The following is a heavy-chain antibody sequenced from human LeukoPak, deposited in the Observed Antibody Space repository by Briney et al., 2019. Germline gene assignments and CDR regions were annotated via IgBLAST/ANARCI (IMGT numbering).Heavy chain of an antibody. CDR1: GFIFSNYA. Sequence: SGGSLRLSCAASGFIFSNYAMRWVRQAPGQGLEWVSGISGSGSNTYYGDSVKGRFTTSRDNSKNTLYLQMNSLRAEDTAVYYCAKCGSGSTVYVDVWGKGTTVTVSS. CDR3: AKCGSGSTVYVDV. CDR2: ISGSGSNT. V-gene: IGHV3-23*01. J-gene: IGHJ6*03. D-gene: IGHD1-26*01.